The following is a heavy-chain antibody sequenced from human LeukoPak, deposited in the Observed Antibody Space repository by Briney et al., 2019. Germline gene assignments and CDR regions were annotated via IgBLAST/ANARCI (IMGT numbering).Heavy chain of an antibody. CDR3: APTTTVVTVDY. Sequence: SGPTLVNPTQTLTLTCTFSGCARSTGGVGVGWIRQTPGKALEWLSLIYWNDDKRYSPSLKSRLTITKDTSKNQVVLTVTNMHPVDTATYYCAPTTTVVTVDYWGQGTLVTVSS. V-gene: IGHV2-5*01. CDR1: GCARSTGGVG. J-gene: IGHJ4*02. CDR2: IYWNDDK. D-gene: IGHD4-23*01.